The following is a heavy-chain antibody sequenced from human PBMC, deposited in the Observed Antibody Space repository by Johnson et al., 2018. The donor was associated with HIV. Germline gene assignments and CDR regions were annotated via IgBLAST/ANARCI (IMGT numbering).Heavy chain of an antibody. CDR1: GFIVSSNY. D-gene: IGHD2-21*02. V-gene: IGHV3-20*04. CDR3: AKKALGDVDAFDI. Sequence: MQLVESGGGLVQPGGSLRLSCAASGFIVSSNYMNWVRQAPGKGLEWVSGINWNGGSTGYADSVQGRFTISRDNSKNSLYLQMNSLRAEDTAVYYCAKKALGDVDAFDIWGQGTMVTVSS. CDR2: INWNGGST. J-gene: IGHJ3*02.